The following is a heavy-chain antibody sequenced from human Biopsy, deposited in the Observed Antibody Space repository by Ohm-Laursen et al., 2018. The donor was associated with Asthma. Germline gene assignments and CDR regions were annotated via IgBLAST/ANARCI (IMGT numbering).Heavy chain of an antibody. V-gene: IGHV3-33*08. J-gene: IGHJ6*02. CDR2: IWYDGSNK. D-gene: IGHD3-3*01. CDR1: GFTLSSYG. Sequence: SLRLSCAASGFTLSSYGMHWVRQAPGKGLEWVAVIWYDGSNKYYADSVKGRFTISRDNSKNTLYLQMSSLRAEDTAVYYCARSIYDFWSGYYGMDVWGQGTTVTVSS. CDR3: ARSIYDFWSGYYGMDV.